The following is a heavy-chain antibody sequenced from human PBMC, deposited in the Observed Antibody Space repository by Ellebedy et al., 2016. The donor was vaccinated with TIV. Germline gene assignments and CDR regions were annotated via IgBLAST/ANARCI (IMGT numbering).Heavy chain of an antibody. V-gene: IGHV3-30-3*01. D-gene: IGHD5-18*01. Sequence: GESLKISXAASGFTFSSYAMHWVRQAPGKGLEWVAVISYDGSNKYYADSVKGRFTISRDNSKNTLYLQMNSLRAEDTAVYYCAVVDTAYYFDYWGQGTLVTVSS. CDR2: ISYDGSNK. J-gene: IGHJ4*02. CDR1: GFTFSSYA. CDR3: AVVDTAYYFDY.